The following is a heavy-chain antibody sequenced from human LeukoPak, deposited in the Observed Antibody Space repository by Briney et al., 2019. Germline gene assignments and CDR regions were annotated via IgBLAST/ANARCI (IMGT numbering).Heavy chain of an antibody. Sequence: SETLSLTCTVSGGSISSYYWSWIRQPPGKGLEWIGYIYSSGSTNYNPSLKSRLTISVDTSKNQFSLKLSSVTAADTAVYYCARVAALGHFDYWGQGTLVTVSS. D-gene: IGHD3-16*01. CDR2: IYSSGST. CDR1: GGSISSYY. V-gene: IGHV4-59*01. J-gene: IGHJ4*02. CDR3: ARVAALGHFDY.